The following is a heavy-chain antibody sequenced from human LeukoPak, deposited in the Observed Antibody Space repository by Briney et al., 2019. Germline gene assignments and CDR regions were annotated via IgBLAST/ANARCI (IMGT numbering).Heavy chain of an antibody. D-gene: IGHD3-16*01. CDR3: ATHENGGRAFDI. CDR1: GFTFSSYA. V-gene: IGHV3-23*01. CDR2: IGNSGDST. Sequence: GGSLRLSCAASGFTFSSYAMSWVRQAPGKGLEWVSGIGNSGDSTYYADSVKGRFTISRDNFKNTLYLQMNSLRAEDTAVYYCATHENGGRAFDIWGQGTMVPVSS. J-gene: IGHJ3*02.